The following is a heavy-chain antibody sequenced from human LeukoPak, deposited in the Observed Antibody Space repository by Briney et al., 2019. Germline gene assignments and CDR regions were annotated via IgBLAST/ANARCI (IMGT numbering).Heavy chain of an antibody. CDR3: AKVESPPMAFDI. Sequence: GGSLRLSCAASGFTFSSYAMSWVRQAPGKGLEWVSAISGSGGSTHYADSVKGRFTISRDNSKNTLYLQMNSLRAEDTAVYYCAKVESPPMAFDIWGQGTMVTVSS. V-gene: IGHV3-23*01. D-gene: IGHD3-3*01. CDR2: ISGSGGST. J-gene: IGHJ3*02. CDR1: GFTFSSYA.